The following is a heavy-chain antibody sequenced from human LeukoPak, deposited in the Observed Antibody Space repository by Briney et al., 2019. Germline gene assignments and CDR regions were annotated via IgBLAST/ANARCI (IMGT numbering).Heavy chain of an antibody. CDR2: IIPIFGTA. Sequence: SVKVSCKASGGTFNLYVINWVRQAPGQGLEWMGGIIPIFGTANYAQKFQGRVTITTDESTSTAYMELSSLRSDDTAVYYCARYQSGDGFDYWGQGTLVTVSS. J-gene: IGHJ4*02. CDR1: GGTFNLYV. V-gene: IGHV1-69*05. D-gene: IGHD2-21*01. CDR3: ARYQSGDGFDY.